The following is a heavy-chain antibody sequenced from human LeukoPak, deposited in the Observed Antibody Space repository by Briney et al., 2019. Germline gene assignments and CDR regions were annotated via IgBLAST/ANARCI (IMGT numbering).Heavy chain of an antibody. CDR3: ARDHRRSGYYYDY. CDR2: IYYSGST. J-gene: IGHJ4*02. Sequence: SETLSLTCTVSGGSISSSSYYWGWIRQPPGKGLEWIGSIYYSGSTYYNPSLKSRVTISVDTSKNQFSLKLSSVTAADTAVYYCARDHRRSGYYYDYWGQGTLVTVSS. CDR1: GGSISSSSYY. D-gene: IGHD3-22*01. V-gene: IGHV4-39*02.